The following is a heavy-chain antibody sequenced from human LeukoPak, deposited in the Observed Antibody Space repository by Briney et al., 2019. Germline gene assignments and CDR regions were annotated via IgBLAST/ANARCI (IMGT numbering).Heavy chain of an antibody. CDR1: GFTFSRYG. J-gene: IGHJ5*02. CDR3: AKSSKSGFAP. V-gene: IGHV3-30*18. CDR2: ISYDGSNK. Sequence: GGSLTLSCAASGFTFSRYGMHWVRQAPGKGLEWVAVISYDGSNKYYADSVKGRFTISRDNSKNTLYLQMNSLRVEDTAVYYCAKSSKSGFAPWGQGTLVTVSS.